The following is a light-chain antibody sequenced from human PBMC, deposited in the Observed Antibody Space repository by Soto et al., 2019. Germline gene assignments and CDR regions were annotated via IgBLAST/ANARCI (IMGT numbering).Light chain of an antibody. CDR2: DAS. J-gene: IGKJ5*01. CDR1: QSVSYY. CDR3: QQRSNWPPSIT. V-gene: IGKV3-11*01. Sequence: EIVLTQSPATLSLSPGERATLSCRASQSVSYYLAWYQQKPGQAPRLLIYDASNRATGIPARFSGSGSGTDFTLTISSLEPEDFAVYYCQQRSNWPPSITFGQGTRLEIK.